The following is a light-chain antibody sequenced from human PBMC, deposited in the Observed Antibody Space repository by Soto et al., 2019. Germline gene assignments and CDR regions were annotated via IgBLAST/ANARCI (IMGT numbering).Light chain of an antibody. CDR3: SSYTTSTTLVV. V-gene: IGLV2-14*01. CDR1: SSDIGGYNY. J-gene: IGLJ1*01. Sequence: QSVLTQPASLSVSPGQSITISCTGTSSDIGGYNYVSWYQQHPGKTPKLLIYEVSHRPSGVSNRFSGSKPGNTASLTISGLQAEDEADYYCSSYTTSTTLVVFGTGTKV. CDR2: EVS.